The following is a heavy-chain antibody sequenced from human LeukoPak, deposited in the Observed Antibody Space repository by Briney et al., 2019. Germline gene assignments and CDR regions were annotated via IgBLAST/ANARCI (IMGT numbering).Heavy chain of an antibody. V-gene: IGHV1-2*02. CDR3: ARAAPRPKNWFDP. D-gene: IGHD6-6*01. CDR2: FNPNTGST. Sequence: GASVKVSCKASGYTFTGYYIHWVRQAPGQGPEWMGWFNPNTGSTYYAQNFQGRVSMTRDTSISTAYMELSSLRSDDTAVYYCARAAPRPKNWFDPWGQGTLVTVSS. J-gene: IGHJ5*02. CDR1: GYTFTGYY.